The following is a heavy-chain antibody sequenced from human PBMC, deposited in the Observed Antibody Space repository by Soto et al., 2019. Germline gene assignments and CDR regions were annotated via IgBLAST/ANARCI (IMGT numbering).Heavy chain of an antibody. CDR3: GRGNHRWLQLWYFGL. D-gene: IGHD5-12*01. CDR1: GGTFSSYT. J-gene: IGHJ2*01. V-gene: IGHV1-69*12. CDR2: IIPIFGTA. Sequence: QVQLVQSGAEVKKPGSSVTVSCKASGGTFSSYTISWVRQAPGQGLEWMGGIIPIFGTANYAQKFQGRVTITADEYTSTAYMELSGLRSEDTAVYSCGRGNHRWLQLWYFGLWGRGTLVTVSS.